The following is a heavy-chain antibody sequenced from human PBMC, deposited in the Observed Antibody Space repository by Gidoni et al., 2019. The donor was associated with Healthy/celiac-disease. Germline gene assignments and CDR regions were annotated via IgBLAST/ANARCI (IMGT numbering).Heavy chain of an antibody. CDR2: ISYDGSNK. Sequence: QVQLVESGGGVVQPGRSLTLSCAASGFTFSSDGMHWVRQAPGKGLEWVAVISYDGSNKYYADSVKGRFTISRDNSKNTLYLQMNSLRAEDTAVYYCAKGDSSGWYQGDYWGQGTLVTVSS. J-gene: IGHJ4*02. D-gene: IGHD6-19*01. CDR3: AKGDSSGWYQGDY. CDR1: GFTFSSDG. V-gene: IGHV3-30*18.